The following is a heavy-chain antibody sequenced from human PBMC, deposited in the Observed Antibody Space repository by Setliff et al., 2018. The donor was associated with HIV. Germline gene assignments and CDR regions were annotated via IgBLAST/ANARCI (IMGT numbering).Heavy chain of an antibody. V-gene: IGHV1-69*04. CDR3: AKEQEIGSYLDP. Sequence: SVKVSCKASGGAFISHTFTWVRQAPGQGLVWMGRIIPILGIPNYAQNFQGRLTISADKSTRTAYLELSSLRSDDSAVYFCAKEQEIGSYLDPWGQGTLVTVS. CDR2: IIPILGIP. CDR1: GGAFISHT. J-gene: IGHJ5*02. D-gene: IGHD2-2*02.